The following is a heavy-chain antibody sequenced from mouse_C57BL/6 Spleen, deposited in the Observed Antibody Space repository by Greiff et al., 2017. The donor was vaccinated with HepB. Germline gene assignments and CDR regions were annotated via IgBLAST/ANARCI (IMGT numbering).Heavy chain of an antibody. CDR3: TGGSYYFDY. J-gene: IGHJ2*01. V-gene: IGHV6-3*01. CDR2: IRLKSDNYAT. D-gene: IGHD1-2*01. Sequence: EVKLMESGGGLVQPGGSMELSCVASGFTFSNYWMNWVRQSPEKGLEWVAQIRLKSDNYATHYAESVKGRFTISRDDSKSSVYLQMNNLRAEDTGIYYCTGGSYYFDYWGQGTTLTVSS. CDR1: GFTFSNYW.